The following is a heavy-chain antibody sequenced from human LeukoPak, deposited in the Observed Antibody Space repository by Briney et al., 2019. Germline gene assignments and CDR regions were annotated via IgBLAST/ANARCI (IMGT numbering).Heavy chain of an antibody. CDR1: GFTFSSYS. CDR2: ISSSSSTI. V-gene: IGHV3-48*01. CDR3: AKDYPPYSSSWANWFDP. J-gene: IGHJ5*02. Sequence: PGGSLRLSCAASGFTFSSYSMNWVRQAPGKGLEWVSYISSSSSTIYYADSVKGRFTISRDNSKNTLYLQMNSLRAEDTAVYYCAKDYPPYSSSWANWFDPWGXGTLVTVSS. D-gene: IGHD6-13*01.